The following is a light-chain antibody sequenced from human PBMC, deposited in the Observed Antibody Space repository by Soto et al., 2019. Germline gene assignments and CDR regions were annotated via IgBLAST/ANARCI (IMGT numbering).Light chain of an antibody. CDR1: QSIDTW. CDR3: QQYSIYSRT. V-gene: IGKV1-5*03. CDR2: KAS. J-gene: IGKJ2*01. Sequence: DIQMTQSPSTLSASVGDRVTITCRASQSIDTWLAWYQQKPGKAPKILIYKASSLESGVPSRFSGSCSWTEITLTISRLQPDYFATYYCQQYSIYSRTFGQGTKLEIK.